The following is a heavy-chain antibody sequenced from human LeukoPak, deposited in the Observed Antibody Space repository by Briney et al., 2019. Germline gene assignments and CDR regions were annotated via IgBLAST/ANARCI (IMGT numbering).Heavy chain of an antibody. CDR3: ARDHTDGKATTTRSYYFDC. CDR2: ITPNLGKA. V-gene: IGHV1-69*10. CDR1: GGTFSSYA. D-gene: IGHD5-12*01. J-gene: IGHJ4*02. Sequence: EASVKLSCKASGGTFSSYAIHWVRQAPGQGLEWMGGITPNLGKANYAQKVQGRVTITADKSTNTAYMELSSLRSEDTAVYYCARDHTDGKATTTRSYYFDCWRQGTLVTVSS.